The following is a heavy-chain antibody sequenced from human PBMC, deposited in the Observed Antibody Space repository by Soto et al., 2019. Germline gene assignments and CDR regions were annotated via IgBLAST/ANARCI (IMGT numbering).Heavy chain of an antibody. CDR1: GDTFRTSG. CDR2: FIPVFGTA. V-gene: IGHV1-69*01. CDR3: ATDQVGVRWFGAHGYLDS. D-gene: IGHD3-10*01. Sequence: QVHLVPSGAEIKRPGSSVRVSCKASGDTFRTSGISWVRQAPGQGLEWVGGFIPVFGTATDAHKFRDKVTLPADEPTATAYLDLMALTSASTAVYDCATDQVGVRWFGAHGYLDSWCQGTLVTVSS. J-gene: IGHJ4*02.